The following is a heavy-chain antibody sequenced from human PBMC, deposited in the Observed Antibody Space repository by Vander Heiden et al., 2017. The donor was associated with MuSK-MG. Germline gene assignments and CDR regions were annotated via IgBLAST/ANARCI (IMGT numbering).Heavy chain of an antibody. CDR3: AKEVLDWNAFDI. CDR2: ISWNSGSI. V-gene: IGHV3-9*01. J-gene: IGHJ3*02. Sequence: EVQLVEAGGGLVQTGRSLRLSCAASGFPFDDYAMNWVRQAQGKGLGWVSGISWNSGSIGEADSVKGRFTISRDNAKNSLYLQMKSLRAEDTALYYCAKEVLDWNAFDIWGQGTMVTVSS. CDR1: GFPFDDYA. D-gene: IGHD1-1*01.